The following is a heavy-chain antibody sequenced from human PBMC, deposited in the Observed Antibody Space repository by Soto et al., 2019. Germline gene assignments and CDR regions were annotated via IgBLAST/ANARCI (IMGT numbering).Heavy chain of an antibody. CDR3: ARHRSKEVRDSSSSGDYYYGMDV. D-gene: IGHD6-6*01. Sequence: GESLKISCKGSGYSFTSYWIGWVRQMPGKGLEWMGIIYPGDSDTRYSPSFQGQVSISADKSISTAYLQWSSLKASDTAMYYCARHRSKEVRDSSSSGDYYYGMDVWGQGTTVTVSS. V-gene: IGHV5-51*01. J-gene: IGHJ6*02. CDR2: IYPGDSDT. CDR1: GYSFTSYW.